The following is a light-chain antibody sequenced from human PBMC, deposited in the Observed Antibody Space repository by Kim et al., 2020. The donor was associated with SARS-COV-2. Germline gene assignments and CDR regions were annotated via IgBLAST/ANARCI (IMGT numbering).Light chain of an antibody. CDR3: QQSYNSPLT. CDR1: QCITNN. Sequence: ASVGDSTTLTCRASQCITNNLNWYQQKPGRAPKLLIYTATDLESGIPARFSGSGSGTEFTLTISNLQPEDFAVYYCQQSYNSPLTFGGGTKVDIK. J-gene: IGKJ4*01. V-gene: IGKV1-39*01. CDR2: TAT.